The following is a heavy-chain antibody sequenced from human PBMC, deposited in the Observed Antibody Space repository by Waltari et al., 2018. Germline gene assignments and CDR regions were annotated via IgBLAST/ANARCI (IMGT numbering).Heavy chain of an antibody. J-gene: IGHJ5*02. Sequence: QLQLQESGSGLVKPSQTLSLTCAVSGGSISSGGYSWSWIRQPPGKGLEWIGYIYHSGSTYDNPSLKSRVTISVDRSKNQFSLKLSSVTAADTAVYYCARVLSSSPYNWFDPWGQGTLVTVSS. V-gene: IGHV4-30-2*01. D-gene: IGHD6-6*01. CDR1: GGSISSGGYS. CDR3: ARVLSSSPYNWFDP. CDR2: IYHSGST.